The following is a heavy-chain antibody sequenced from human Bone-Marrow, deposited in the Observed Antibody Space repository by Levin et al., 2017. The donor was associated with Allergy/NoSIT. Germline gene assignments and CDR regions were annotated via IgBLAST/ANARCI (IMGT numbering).Heavy chain of an antibody. CDR1: GGTFSSYA. D-gene: IGHD2-8*02. Sequence: AASVKVSCKASGGTFSSYAISWVRQAPGQGLEWMGGIIPIFGTANYAQKFQGRVTITADKSTSTAYMELSSLRSEDTAVYYCARGEGCTGGVCYSLEWGWFDPWGQGTLVTVSS. V-gene: IGHV1-69*06. CDR2: IIPIFGTA. CDR3: ARGEGCTGGVCYSLEWGWFDP. J-gene: IGHJ5*02.